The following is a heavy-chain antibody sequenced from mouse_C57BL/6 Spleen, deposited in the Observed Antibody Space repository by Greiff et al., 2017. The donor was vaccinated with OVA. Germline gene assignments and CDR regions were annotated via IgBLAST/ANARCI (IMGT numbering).Heavy chain of an antibody. CDR3: SRRGIYDGYPFDY. D-gene: IGHD2-3*01. CDR1: GYTFTSYW. Sequence: QVQLQQPGAELVRPGTSVKLSCKASGYTFTSYWMHWVKQRPGQGLEWIGVIDPSDSYTNYNQKFKGKATLTVDTSSSTTYMQLSSLTSEDSAVYYCSRRGIYDGYPFDYWGQGTTLTVSS. J-gene: IGHJ2*01. V-gene: IGHV1-59*01. CDR2: IDPSDSYT.